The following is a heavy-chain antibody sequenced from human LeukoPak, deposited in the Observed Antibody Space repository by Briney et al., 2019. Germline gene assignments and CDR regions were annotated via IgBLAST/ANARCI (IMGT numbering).Heavy chain of an antibody. CDR2: ISSSSSTI. Sequence: GGSLRLSCAASGFTFSSYSMNWVRQAPGKGLEWVSYISSSSSTIYHADSVKGRFTISRDNAKNSLYLQMNSLRAEDTAVYYCARVSYDFWSGYYTDYWGQGTLVTVSS. CDR3: ARVSYDFWSGYYTDY. D-gene: IGHD3-3*01. J-gene: IGHJ4*02. CDR1: GFTFSSYS. V-gene: IGHV3-48*01.